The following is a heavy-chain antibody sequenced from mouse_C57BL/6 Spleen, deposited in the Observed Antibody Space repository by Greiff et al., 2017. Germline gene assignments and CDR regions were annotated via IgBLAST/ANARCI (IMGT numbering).Heavy chain of an antibody. CDR3: TREVWFAY. CDR2: IDPETGGT. V-gene: IGHV1-15*01. J-gene: IGHJ3*01. Sequence: VQLQQSGAELVRPGASVTLSCKASGYTFTDYEMHWVKQTPVHGLEWIGAIDPETGGTAYNQKFKGKAILTADKSSSTAYMVLRSLTSEDSAVYYCTREVWFAYWGQGTLVTVSA. CDR1: GYTFTDYE.